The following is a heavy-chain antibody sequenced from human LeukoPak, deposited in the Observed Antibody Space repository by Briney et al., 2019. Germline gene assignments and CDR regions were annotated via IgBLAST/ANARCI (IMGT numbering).Heavy chain of an antibody. V-gene: IGHV3-23*01. D-gene: IGHD3-22*01. CDR3: AKDKIDSEITMIVSEYYFDY. Sequence: GGSLRLSCAASGFTFSSYAMSWVRQAPGKGLEWVSAISGSGGSTYYADSVKGRFTISRDNSKNTLYLQMNSLRAEDTAVYYCAKDKIDSEITMIVSEYYFDYWGQGTLVTVSS. CDR1: GFTFSSYA. CDR2: ISGSGGST. J-gene: IGHJ4*02.